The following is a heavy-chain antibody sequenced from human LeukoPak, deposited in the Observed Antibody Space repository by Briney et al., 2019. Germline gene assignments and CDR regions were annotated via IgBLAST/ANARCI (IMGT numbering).Heavy chain of an antibody. Sequence: GRSLRLSCAASGFTFSSYGMHWVRQAPGKGLEWVAVISYDGSNKYYADSVKGRFTISRDNSKNTLYLQMNSLRAKDTAVYYCAKKPKGEYWFDPWGQGTLVTVSS. V-gene: IGHV3-30*18. CDR1: GFTFSSYG. CDR2: ISYDGSNK. J-gene: IGHJ5*02. D-gene: IGHD3-10*01. CDR3: AKKPKGEYWFDP.